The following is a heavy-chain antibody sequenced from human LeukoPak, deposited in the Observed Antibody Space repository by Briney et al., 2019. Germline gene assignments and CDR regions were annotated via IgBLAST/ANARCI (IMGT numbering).Heavy chain of an antibody. CDR2: FYVSGNS. CDR1: GGSISTYY. D-gene: IGHD5-18*01. Sequence: PSETLSLTCSVSGGSISTYYWSWIRQPAGKGLEWIGRFYVSGNSYYNPSLKSRVTMSLDTSKKQFSLRLSSVTAADTAVYYCARGRKYTSGYRVTELGSGYSDYWGQGTLVTVSS. V-gene: IGHV4-4*07. J-gene: IGHJ4*02. CDR3: ARGRKYTSGYRVTELGSGYSDY.